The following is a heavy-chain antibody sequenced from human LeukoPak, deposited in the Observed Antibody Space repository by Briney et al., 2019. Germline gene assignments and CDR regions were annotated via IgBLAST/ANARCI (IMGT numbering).Heavy chain of an antibody. CDR3: ARVSARAYSSSWPGAFDY. J-gene: IGHJ4*02. V-gene: IGHV1-2*02. D-gene: IGHD6-13*01. CDR2: INPNSGGT. Sequence: GASVKVSCKASGYTFTGYYMHWGRQSPGQGLEWMGWINPNSGGTNYAQKFQGRVTMTRDTSLRTAYMELSRLRSADTAVYYCARVSARAYSSSWPGAFDYWGQGTLVTV. CDR1: GYTFTGYY.